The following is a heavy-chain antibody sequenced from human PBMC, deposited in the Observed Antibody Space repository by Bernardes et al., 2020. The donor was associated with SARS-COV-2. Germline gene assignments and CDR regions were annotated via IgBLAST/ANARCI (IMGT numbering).Heavy chain of an antibody. J-gene: IGHJ4*02. Sequence: GGSLRLSCAVSGFNFNNYAMSWVRQSPGKGLEWVSLISASGFDTEYADSVKGRFTISRDESKSMLYLQMDSLRAEDTAVYYCAKDQVLSGKMGRLGYWGQGALVTVSS. D-gene: IGHD3-9*01. CDR2: ISASGFDT. CDR3: AKDQVLSGKMGRLGY. V-gene: IGHV3-23*01. CDR1: GFNFNNYA.